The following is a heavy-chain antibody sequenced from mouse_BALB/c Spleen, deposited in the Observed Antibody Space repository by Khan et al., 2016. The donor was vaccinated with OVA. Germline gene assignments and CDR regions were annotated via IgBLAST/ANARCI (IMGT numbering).Heavy chain of an antibody. J-gene: IGHJ3*01. Sequence: QVQLKQSGAELVRPGASVTLSCKASGYTFTDYSINWMRQRTGQGLEWIGEIYPGSDNTYYNEKFKGKATLTADKSSSTAYMQLSSLTSEDSAVYFWAREWAAWFPYWGQGTLVTVSA. V-gene: IGHV1-77*01. CDR2: IYPGSDNT. CDR3: AREWAAWFPY. CDR1: GYTFTDYS.